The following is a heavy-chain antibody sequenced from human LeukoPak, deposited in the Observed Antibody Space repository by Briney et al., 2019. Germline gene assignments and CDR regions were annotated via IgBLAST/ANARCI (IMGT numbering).Heavy chain of an antibody. Sequence: SETLSLTCTVSGGSISSYYWSWIRQPPGKGLEWIGYIYYSGSTNYNPSLKSRVTISVDTSKNQFSLKLSSVTAADTAVYYCARRNYDSSGYYDVSVAWFDPWGQGTLVTVSS. CDR1: GGSISSYY. CDR2: IYYSGST. V-gene: IGHV4-59*08. D-gene: IGHD3-22*01. J-gene: IGHJ5*02. CDR3: ARRNYDSSGYYDVSVAWFDP.